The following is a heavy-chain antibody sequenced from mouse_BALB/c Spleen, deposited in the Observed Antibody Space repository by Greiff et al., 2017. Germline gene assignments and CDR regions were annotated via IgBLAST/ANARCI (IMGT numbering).Heavy chain of an antibody. V-gene: IGHV5-6-5*01. D-gene: IGHD1-2*01. Sequence: EVKLMESGGGLVKPGGSLKLSCAASGFTFSSYAMSWVRQTPEKRLEWVASISSGGSTYYPDSVKGRFTISRDNARNILYLQMSSLRSEDTAMYYCARGVTTATRDYWGQGTTLTVSS. J-gene: IGHJ2*01. CDR2: ISSGGST. CDR3: ARGVTTATRDY. CDR1: GFTFSSYA.